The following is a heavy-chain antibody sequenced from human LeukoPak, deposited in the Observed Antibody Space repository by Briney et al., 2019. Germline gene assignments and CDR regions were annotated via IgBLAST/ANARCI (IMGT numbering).Heavy chain of an antibody. Sequence: GGSLRLSCAASGFTFSSYSMNWVRQAPGKGLEWVSSISSSSSYIYYADSVKGRFTISRDNAKNTLYLQMNSLRAEDTAVYYCVRSAFLTTEFYFDYWGQGTLVTVSS. D-gene: IGHD4-11*01. CDR2: ISSSSSYI. CDR3: VRSAFLTTEFYFDY. J-gene: IGHJ4*02. V-gene: IGHV3-21*01. CDR1: GFTFSSYS.